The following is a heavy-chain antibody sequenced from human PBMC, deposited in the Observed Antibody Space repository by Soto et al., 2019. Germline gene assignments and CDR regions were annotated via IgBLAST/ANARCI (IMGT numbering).Heavy chain of an antibody. Sequence: QVQLLESGGGVVQPGRSLRLSCAASGFTFSIYAMHWVRQAPGKGLEWVAVMSYNGSAQYYADSVKGRFTISRDNSKKTLYLQMNSLRPDDTAAYYCARDRGASIRGGMDVWGQGTTVTVSS. CDR1: GFTFSIYA. D-gene: IGHD3-10*01. V-gene: IGHV3-30-3*01. J-gene: IGHJ6*02. CDR2: MSYNGSAQ. CDR3: ARDRGASIRGGMDV.